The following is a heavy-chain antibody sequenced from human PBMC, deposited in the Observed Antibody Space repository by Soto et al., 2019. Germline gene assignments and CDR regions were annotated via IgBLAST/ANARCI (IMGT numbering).Heavy chain of an antibody. CDR2: ITNSGGST. Sequence: GGSLRLSCVASGFTVSSCAMTWVRQAPGKGLEWVSTITNSGGSTYYADSVKGRFTISRDNSKNTLYMQMTTLTAEDTAIYYCTKENDYGYYGWFDHWGQGTLVTVSS. J-gene: IGHJ5*02. CDR3: TKENDYGYYGWFDH. CDR1: GFTVSSCA. V-gene: IGHV3-23*01. D-gene: IGHD4-17*01.